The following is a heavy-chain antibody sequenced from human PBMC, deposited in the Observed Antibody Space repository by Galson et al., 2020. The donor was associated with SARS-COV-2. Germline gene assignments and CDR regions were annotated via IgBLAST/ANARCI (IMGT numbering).Heavy chain of an antibody. J-gene: IGHJ5*02. V-gene: IGHV4-31*03. CDR2: IYYSGST. CDR3: ARAYYYDSGIENWFDP. D-gene: IGHD3-10*01. Sequence: SQTLSLTCSVSGGSISSGGYYWSWIRQHPGAGLEWIGYIYYSGSTYYKPSLKSRVTISADTSKNQFSLKLSSVTAADTAVYYCARAYYYDSGIENWFDPWGQGTLVTVSS. CDR1: GGSISSGGYY.